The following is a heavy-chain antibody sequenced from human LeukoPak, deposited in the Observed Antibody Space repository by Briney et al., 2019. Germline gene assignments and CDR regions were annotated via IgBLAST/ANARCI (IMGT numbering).Heavy chain of an antibody. CDR2: ISWNSGSI. D-gene: IGHD3-22*01. Sequence: GGSLRLSCAASGFTFDDYAMHWVRQAPGKGLEWVSGISWNSGSIGYADSVKGRFTISRDNAKNSLYLQMSSLRAEDTALCYCAKDSSGYFDYWGQGTLVTVSS. CDR3: AKDSSGYFDY. J-gene: IGHJ4*02. CDR1: GFTFDDYA. V-gene: IGHV3-9*01.